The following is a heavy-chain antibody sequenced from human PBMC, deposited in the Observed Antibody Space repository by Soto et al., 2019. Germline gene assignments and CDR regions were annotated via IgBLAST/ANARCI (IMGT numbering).Heavy chain of an antibody. V-gene: IGHV3-7*01. CDR2: IKTDASEK. CDR1: GFTFSHYG. Sequence: GGSLRLSCAASGFTFSHYGMHWVRQAPGKGLEWLANIKTDASEKKYVDSVKGRFTMSRDNAKNSVYLQMDSLRTEDTAVYYCATESGYGARNSGNNYIDYRGEGILVTVSS. D-gene: IGHD3-10*01. J-gene: IGHJ4*02. CDR3: ATESGYGARNSGNNYIDY.